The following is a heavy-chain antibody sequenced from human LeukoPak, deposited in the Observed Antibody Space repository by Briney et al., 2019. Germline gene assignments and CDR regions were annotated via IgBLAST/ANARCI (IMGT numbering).Heavy chain of an antibody. J-gene: IGHJ4*02. Sequence: GGSLRLSCAASGFTFSSYGMHWVRQAPGKGLEWVALIFYDGSNKYYADSVKGRFTISRDNSKNTLYLQMNSLRAEDTAVYYCAKRIAVAGMWYYFDYWGQGSLVTVSS. CDR3: AKRIAVAGMWYYFDY. D-gene: IGHD6-19*01. CDR2: IFYDGSNK. V-gene: IGHV3-33*06. CDR1: GFTFSSYG.